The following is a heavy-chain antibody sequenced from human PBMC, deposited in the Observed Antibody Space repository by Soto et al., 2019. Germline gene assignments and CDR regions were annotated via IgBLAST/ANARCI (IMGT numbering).Heavy chain of an antibody. J-gene: IGHJ5*01. D-gene: IGHD4-17*01. CDR3: AREKRFDYRDYWFAS. V-gene: IGHV4-59*01. CDR2: IYYSGST. CDR1: GGSISSYY. Sequence: SETLDLTCAVSGGSISSYYWSWIRQPPGKGLEWIGYIYYSGSTNYNPSLKSRVTISVDTSKNQFSLKLSSVTAADTAVYYCAREKRFDYRDYWFASWGQGTLDTVSS.